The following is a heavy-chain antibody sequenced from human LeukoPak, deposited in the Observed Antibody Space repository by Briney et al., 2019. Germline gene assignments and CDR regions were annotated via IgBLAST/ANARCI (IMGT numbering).Heavy chain of an antibody. Sequence: PSETLSLTCTDSGGSICSYFWRWIRQPPGKGLEWIGHISYSGSTNYNPSLKSRVTISVDTSKNQFSLKLSSVTAADTAVYYCARGGSGYALNLFDPWGQGTLVTVSS. CDR1: GGSICSYF. CDR2: ISYSGST. J-gene: IGHJ5*02. D-gene: IGHD5-12*01. V-gene: IGHV4-59*01. CDR3: ARGGSGYALNLFDP.